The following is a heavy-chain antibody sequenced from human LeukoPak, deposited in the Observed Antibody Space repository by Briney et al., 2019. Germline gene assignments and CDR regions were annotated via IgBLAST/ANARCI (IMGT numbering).Heavy chain of an antibody. Sequence: PGGSLRLSCAASGFTFSSYAMSWVRQAPGKGLEWVSAISGSGGSTYYADSVKGRFTISRDNAKNSLYLQMNSLRAEDTAVYYCAREPNVRGYYDSSGYVDYWGQGTLVTVSS. V-gene: IGHV3-23*01. CDR1: GFTFSSYA. D-gene: IGHD3-22*01. J-gene: IGHJ4*02. CDR3: AREPNVRGYYDSSGYVDY. CDR2: ISGSGGST.